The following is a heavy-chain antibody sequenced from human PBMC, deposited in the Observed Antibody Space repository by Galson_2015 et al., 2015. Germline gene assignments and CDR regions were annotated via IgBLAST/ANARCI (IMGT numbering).Heavy chain of an antibody. D-gene: IGHD5-18*01. V-gene: IGHV4-39*01. CDR2: IYYSGST. CDR1: GGSISSSSYY. Sequence: SETLSLTCTVSGGSISSSSYYWGWIRQPPGKGLEWIGSIYYSGSTYYNPSLKSRVTISVDTSKNQFSLKLSSVTAADTAVYYCARLKRRGSYGYQHFDYWSQGTLVTVSS. CDR3: ARLKRRGSYGYQHFDY. J-gene: IGHJ4*02.